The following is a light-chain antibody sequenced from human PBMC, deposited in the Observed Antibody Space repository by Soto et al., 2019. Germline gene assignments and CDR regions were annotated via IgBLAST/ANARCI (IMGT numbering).Light chain of an antibody. CDR2: KAS. CDR3: QHYNSYSEA. CDR1: QTISSW. Sequence: DIQMNQSASSLSGSVGDRVTITCRASQTISSWLAWYQQKPGKAPKLLIYKASTLKSGVPSRFSGSGSGTEITLTISSLQPDDFATYYCQHYNSYSEAFGQGTKVDIK. V-gene: IGKV1-5*03. J-gene: IGKJ1*01.